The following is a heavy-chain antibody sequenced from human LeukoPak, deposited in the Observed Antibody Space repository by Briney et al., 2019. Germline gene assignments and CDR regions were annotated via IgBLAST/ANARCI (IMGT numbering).Heavy chain of an antibody. CDR2: ISSSSSYI. V-gene: IGHV3-21*04. Sequence: GGTLRLSCAASALTFSSYEMNWVRQAPEKGLEWVSCISSSSSYIYYADSVKGRFTISRDNAKNSLYLQMNSLRAEDTAVYYCARGTYYYDSSGYYDIDYWGQGTLVTVSS. J-gene: IGHJ4*02. D-gene: IGHD3-22*01. CDR3: ARGTYYYDSSGYYDIDY. CDR1: ALTFSSYE.